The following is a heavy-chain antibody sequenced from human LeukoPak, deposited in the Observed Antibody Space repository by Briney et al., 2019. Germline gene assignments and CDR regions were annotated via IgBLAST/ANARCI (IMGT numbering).Heavy chain of an antibody. J-gene: IGHJ5*02. CDR3: ATGGTISGYESIHFNWFDP. CDR2: FDPEDGET. D-gene: IGHD5-12*01. Sequence: ASVKVSCKVSGYTLTELSMHRVRQAPGKGLEWMGGFDPEDGETIYAQKFQGRVTMTEDTSTDTAYMELSSLRSEDTAVYYCATGGTISGYESIHFNWFDPWGQGTLVTVSS. CDR1: GYTLTELS. V-gene: IGHV1-24*01.